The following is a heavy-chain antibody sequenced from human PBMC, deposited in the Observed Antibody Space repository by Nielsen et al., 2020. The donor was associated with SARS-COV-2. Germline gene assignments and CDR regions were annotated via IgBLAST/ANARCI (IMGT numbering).Heavy chain of an antibody. D-gene: IGHD2-15*01. CDR3: AKVLRAATPEDIVVVVEGFDY. V-gene: IGHV3-23*01. Sequence: GESLKISCAASGFTFSSYAMSWVRQAPGKGLEWVSAISGSGGSTYHADSVKGRFTISRDNSKNTLYLQMNSLRAEDTAVYYCAKVLRAATPEDIVVVVEGFDYWGQGTLVTVSS. CDR1: GFTFSSYA. J-gene: IGHJ4*02. CDR2: ISGSGGST.